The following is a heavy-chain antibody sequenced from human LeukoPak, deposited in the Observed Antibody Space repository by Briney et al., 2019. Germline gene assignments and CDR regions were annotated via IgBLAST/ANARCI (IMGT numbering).Heavy chain of an antibody. CDR3: ARAPYYGDYVIRWDY. Sequence: SETLSLTCTVSGGSISSYYWSWIRQPPGKGLEWIGEINHSGSTNYNPSLKSRVTISVDTSKNQFSLKLSSVTAADTAVYYCARAPYYGDYVIRWDYWGQGTLVTVSS. CDR1: GGSISSYY. J-gene: IGHJ4*02. V-gene: IGHV4-34*01. D-gene: IGHD4-17*01. CDR2: INHSGST.